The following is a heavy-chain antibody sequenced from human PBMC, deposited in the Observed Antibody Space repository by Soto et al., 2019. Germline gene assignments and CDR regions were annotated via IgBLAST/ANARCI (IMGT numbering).Heavy chain of an antibody. CDR2: INHSGST. D-gene: IGHD3-3*01. J-gene: IGHJ6*03. V-gene: IGHV4-34*01. CDR1: GGSFSGYY. CDR3: ARDFRRYDFWSEGALGYYMDV. Sequence: SETLSLTCAVYGGSFSGYYWSWIRQPPGKGLEWIGEINHSGSTNYNPSLKSRVTISVDTSKNQFSLKLSSVTAAGTAVYYCARDFRRYDFWSEGALGYYMDVWGKGTTVTVSS.